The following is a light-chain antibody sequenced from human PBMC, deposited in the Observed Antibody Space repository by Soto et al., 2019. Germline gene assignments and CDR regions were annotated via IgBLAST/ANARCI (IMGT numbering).Light chain of an antibody. CDR1: QGIHNF. CDR2: GAS. V-gene: IGKV1-27*01. Sequence: DIQMTQSPSSLSAFVGDSVTMSCRASQGIHNFLAWYQHKPGKAPKLLIFGASTLHSGVPSRFSGSGSGTDFTLTITNLRPEDVATYYCQKYDMDPPATFGQGTKVEI. CDR3: QKYDMDPPAT. J-gene: IGKJ1*01.